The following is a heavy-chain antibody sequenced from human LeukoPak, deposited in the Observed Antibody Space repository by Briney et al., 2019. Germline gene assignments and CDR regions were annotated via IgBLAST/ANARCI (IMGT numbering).Heavy chain of an antibody. J-gene: IGHJ4*02. D-gene: IGHD4-23*01. CDR3: AKYAPPTTVGTRFFDY. V-gene: IGHV3-21*04. CDR2: ISSSSSYI. Sequence: PGGSLRLSCAASGFTFSSYSMNWVRQAPGKGLEWVSSISSSSSYIYYADSVKGQFSISRDNSKNTVYLQMNSLRAEDTAVYYCAKYAPPTTVGTRFFDYWGQGTLVTVSS. CDR1: GFTFSSYS.